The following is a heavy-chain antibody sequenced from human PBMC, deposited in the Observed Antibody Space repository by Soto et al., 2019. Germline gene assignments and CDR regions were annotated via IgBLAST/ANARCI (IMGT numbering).Heavy chain of an antibody. V-gene: IGHV1-69*06. Sequence: QVQLVQSGTEVKKPGSSVKVSCQASGDTFDIYGFNWVRQAPGQGLEWMGVIIPIFETADYAQKFQGRVSITADKSTSTAYMELGSLTSEDTAVYYCARGGIHFYDSSGHAFDSLGRGTLVSVTS. J-gene: IGHJ4*02. CDR3: ARGGIHFYDSSGHAFDS. CDR2: IIPIFETA. D-gene: IGHD3-22*01. CDR1: GDTFDIYG.